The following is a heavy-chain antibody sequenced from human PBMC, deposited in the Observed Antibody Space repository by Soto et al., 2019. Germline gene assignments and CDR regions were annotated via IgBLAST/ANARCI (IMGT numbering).Heavy chain of an antibody. Sequence: PSETLSLTCAVYGGSFSGYYWSWIRQPPGKGLEWIGEINHSGSTNYNPSLKSRVTISVDTSKNQFSLKLSSVTAADTVVYYCARQEETSKLYYFDYWGQGTLVTVSS. J-gene: IGHJ4*02. CDR3: ARQEETSKLYYFDY. CDR1: GGSFSGYY. D-gene: IGHD3-3*02. V-gene: IGHV4-34*01. CDR2: INHSGST.